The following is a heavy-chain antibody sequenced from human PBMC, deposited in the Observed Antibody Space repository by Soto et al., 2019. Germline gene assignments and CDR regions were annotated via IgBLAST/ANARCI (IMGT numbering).Heavy chain of an antibody. CDR1: GDSVSSNSAA. CDR2: TYYRSKWYN. Sequence: QVPLQQSGPGLVKPSQTLSLTCAISGDSVSSNSAAWNWIRQSPSRGLEWLGRTYYRSKWYNDYAVSVNSRITINPDTSKNQFSLQLNSVTPEDTAVYYCARSVQIESTGTTPPYDDAFDIWGQGTMVTVSS. J-gene: IGHJ3*02. V-gene: IGHV6-1*01. CDR3: ARSVQIESTGTTPPYDDAFDI. D-gene: IGHD1-7*01.